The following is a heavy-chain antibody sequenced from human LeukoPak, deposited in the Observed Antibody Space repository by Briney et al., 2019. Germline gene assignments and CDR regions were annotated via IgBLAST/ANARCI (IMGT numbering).Heavy chain of an antibody. CDR3: GRAFPPLRTSSAGDL. D-gene: IGHD3-16*01. Sequence: PGGSLRLSCAASGFTFSSYEMNWVRQAPGKGLEWVSAISGRSSHVYYGESVKGRFTISRDNAKNSLYLQLDSLGVEDTAVYYCGRAFPPLRTSSAGDLWGQGTLVTVSS. J-gene: IGHJ1*01. CDR1: GFTFSSYE. V-gene: IGHV3-21*01. CDR2: ISGRSSHV.